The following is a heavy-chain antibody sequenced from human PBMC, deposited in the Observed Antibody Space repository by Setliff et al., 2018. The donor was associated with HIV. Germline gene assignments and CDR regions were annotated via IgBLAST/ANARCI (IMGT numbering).Heavy chain of an antibody. D-gene: IGHD5-18*01. CDR2: IYYSGSS. CDR1: GDSISSYY. Sequence: SETLSLTCNVSGDSISSYYWSWIRQPPGKGLEWSGYIYYSGSSIYNPSLKSRVTISVDTSKKQFSLKLSSVTPADTAVYYCARRGGYSYGYMDVWGKGTTVTVSS. CDR3: ARRGGYSYGYMDV. J-gene: IGHJ6*03. V-gene: IGHV4-59*12.